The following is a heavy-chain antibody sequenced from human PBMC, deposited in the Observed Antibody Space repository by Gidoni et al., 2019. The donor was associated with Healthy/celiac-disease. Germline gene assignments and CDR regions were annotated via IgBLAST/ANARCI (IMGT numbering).Heavy chain of an antibody. J-gene: IGHJ3*02. CDR2: IFSNDEK. D-gene: IGHD6-6*01. CDR1: GFSLSNARMG. CDR3: ARTPEYSSSRNHVEEDAFDI. V-gene: IGHV2-26*01. Sequence: QVTLKESGPVLVKPTETLTLTCTVSGFSLSNARMGVRWIRQPPGKALEWLAHIFSNDEKSYSTSLKSRLTIAKDTSKSQVVLTMTNMDPVDTATYYCARTPEYSSSRNHVEEDAFDIWGQGTMVTVSS.